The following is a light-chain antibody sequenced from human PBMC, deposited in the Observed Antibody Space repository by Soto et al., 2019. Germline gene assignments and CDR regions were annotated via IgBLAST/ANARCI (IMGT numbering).Light chain of an antibody. CDR2: EVN. CDR1: SSDIGRYNY. Sequence: QSVLTQPASVSGSPGQSITISCTGTSSDIGRYNYVSWYQQLPGKAPRLIIYEVNRRPSGVSNRLSGSKSGNTASLSISGLQAEDEAEYYCSSYTNINTRACVFGTGTKLTVL. J-gene: IGLJ1*01. CDR3: SSYTNINTRACV. V-gene: IGLV2-14*03.